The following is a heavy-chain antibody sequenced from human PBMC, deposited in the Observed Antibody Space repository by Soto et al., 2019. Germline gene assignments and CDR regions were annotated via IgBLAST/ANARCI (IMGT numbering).Heavy chain of an antibody. CDR2: VIPILGVV. CDR3: ARESVGDSPLLDY. Sequence: QVQVVQSGAEVKKPGSSVKVSCKASGGYYRSYTITWVRQAPGQGLEWMGRVIPILGVVNYAQKFQGKVTFTADKSTSPAYMELRSLRSDATAVYYCARESVGDSPLLDYWGQGTLVTVSS. CDR1: GGYYRSYT. D-gene: IGHD4-17*01. J-gene: IGHJ4*01. V-gene: IGHV1-69*08.